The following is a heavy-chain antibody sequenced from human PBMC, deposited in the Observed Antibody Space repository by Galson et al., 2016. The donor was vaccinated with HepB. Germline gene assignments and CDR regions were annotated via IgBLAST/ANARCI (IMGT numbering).Heavy chain of an antibody. Sequence: SVKVSCKASGGTFSNYAISWLRQAPGQGPEWMGGILPMFGTANYAPKFQGRVTFTADATTSTAYMELSSLRSDDTAVYYCVRDRYCTAMNCHADFDYWGQGTLVTVSS. V-gene: IGHV1-69*13. D-gene: IGHD2-8*02. CDR3: VRDRYCTAMNCHADFDY. CDR1: GGTFSNYA. CDR2: ILPMFGTA. J-gene: IGHJ4*02.